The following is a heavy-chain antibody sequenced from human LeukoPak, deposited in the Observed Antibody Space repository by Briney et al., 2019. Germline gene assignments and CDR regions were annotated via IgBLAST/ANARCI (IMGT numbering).Heavy chain of an antibody. D-gene: IGHD3-10*01. CDR1: GFNFRDHW. CDR2: IKPDGSEK. V-gene: IGHV3-7*01. CDR3: AGSFGDVKMF. J-gene: IGHJ4*01. Sequence: GGSLRLSCAGSGFNFRDHWTSWLRQAPEKGPEWVAHIKPDGSEKYYVDSVKGRFIISGDDARNSLSLQMNSLRAEDTAVYYCAGSFGDVKMFWGQGTLVTVSS.